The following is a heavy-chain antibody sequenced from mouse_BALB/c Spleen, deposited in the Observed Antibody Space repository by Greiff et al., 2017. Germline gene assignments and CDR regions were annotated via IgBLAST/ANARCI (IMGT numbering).Heavy chain of an antibody. Sequence: QVQLQQSGAELARPGASVKMSCKASGYTFTSYTMHWVKQRPGQGLEWIGYINPSSGYTNYNQKFKDKATLTADKSSSTAYMQLSSLTSEDSAVYYCARGMITAWFAYWGQGTLVTVSA. CDR2: INPSSGYT. V-gene: IGHV1-4*01. CDR3: ARGMITAWFAY. J-gene: IGHJ3*01. CDR1: GYTFTSYT. D-gene: IGHD2-4*01.